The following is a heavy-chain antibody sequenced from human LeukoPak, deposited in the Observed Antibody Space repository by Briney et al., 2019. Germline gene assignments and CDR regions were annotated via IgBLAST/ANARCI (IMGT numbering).Heavy chain of an antibody. CDR2: ISSSSSYI. V-gene: IGHV3-21*01. CDR1: GFTFSSYS. D-gene: IGHD6-13*01. J-gene: IGHJ4*02. CDR3: ARVLRVAAGLYYFDY. Sequence: GGSLRLSCAASGFTFSSYSMNWVRQAPGKGLEWVSSISSSSSYIYYADSVKGRFTISRDNAKNSLYLQMNSLRAEDTAVYYCARVLRVAAGLYYFDYWGQGTLVTVSS.